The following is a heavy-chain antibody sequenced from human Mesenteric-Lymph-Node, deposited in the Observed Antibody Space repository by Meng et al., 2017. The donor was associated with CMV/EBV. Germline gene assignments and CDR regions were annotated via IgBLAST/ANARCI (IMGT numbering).Heavy chain of an antibody. CDR1: GFTFSSYG. CDR2: IRYDGSNK. D-gene: IGHD3-3*02. J-gene: IGHJ3*02. CDR3: PLAFLDAFDI. Sequence: GESLKISCAASGFTFSSYGMHWVRQAPGKGLEWVAFIRYDGSNKYYADSVKGRFTISRDNSKNTLYLQMNSLRAEDTAVYYCPLAFLDAFDIWGQGTMVTVSS. V-gene: IGHV3-30*02.